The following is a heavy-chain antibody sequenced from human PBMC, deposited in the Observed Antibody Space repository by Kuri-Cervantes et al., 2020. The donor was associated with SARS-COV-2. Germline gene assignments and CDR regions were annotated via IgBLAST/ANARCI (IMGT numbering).Heavy chain of an antibody. CDR2: INPDGSYT. CDR1: GFTFSGHW. Sequence: GGSLRLSCAASGFTFSGHWIHWVRQAPGKGLVWVSRINPDGSYTNNADSVKGRFTLSRDNAKNMLFLQMNSLRAEDTAVYYCARAGSSRTDEWLLLRWGRGTLVTGSS. CDR3: ARAGSSRTDEWLLLR. D-gene: IGHD3-22*01. V-gene: IGHV3-74*01. J-gene: IGHJ4*02.